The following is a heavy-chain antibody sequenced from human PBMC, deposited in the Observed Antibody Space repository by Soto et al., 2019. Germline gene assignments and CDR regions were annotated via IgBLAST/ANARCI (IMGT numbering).Heavy chain of an antibody. D-gene: IGHD1-26*01. CDR3: AKFPLSRIVGARVSYY. Sequence: GGLRLSCAAAGFTVSSNYISWVRQAPGKGLEWVSVIYSGGSTYYADSVKGRFTISRDNSKNTLYLQMNSLRAEDTAVYYCAKFPLSRIVGARVSYYWGQGTLVTVSS. J-gene: IGHJ4*02. V-gene: IGHV3-53*01. CDR1: GFTVSSNY. CDR2: IYSGGST.